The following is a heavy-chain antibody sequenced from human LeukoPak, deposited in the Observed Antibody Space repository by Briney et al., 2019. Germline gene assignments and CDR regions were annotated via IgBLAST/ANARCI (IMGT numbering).Heavy chain of an antibody. Sequence: PGGSLRLSCAASGFTFSSYWMSWVRQAPGKGLEWVANIKQDGSEKYYVDSVKGRFTISRDNAKNSLYLQMNSLRAEDTAVYYCARGKYDFWSGYYAPLDYWGQGTLVTVSS. CDR3: ARGKYDFWSGYYAPLDY. D-gene: IGHD3-3*01. CDR1: GFTFSSYW. J-gene: IGHJ4*02. CDR2: IKQDGSEK. V-gene: IGHV3-7*01.